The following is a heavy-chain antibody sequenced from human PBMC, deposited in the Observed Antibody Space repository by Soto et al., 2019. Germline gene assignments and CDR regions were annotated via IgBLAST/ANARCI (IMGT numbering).Heavy chain of an antibody. CDR3: ARVYRITMVRGELSEY. D-gene: IGHD3-10*01. CDR2: ISAYSGNT. CDR1: GYTFTSYG. J-gene: IGHJ4*02. Sequence: QVQLVQSGAEVKKPGASVKVSCKASGYTFTSYGISWVRQAPGQGLEWMGWISAYSGNTNYAQKRQDRATMTTATSTSTAYMEMRSLRSDDTAVYYCARVYRITMVRGELSEYWGQGTLVTVSS. V-gene: IGHV1-18*01.